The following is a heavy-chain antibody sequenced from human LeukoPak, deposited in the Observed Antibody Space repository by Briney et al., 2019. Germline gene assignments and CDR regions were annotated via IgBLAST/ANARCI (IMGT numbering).Heavy chain of an antibody. CDR1: GFTFTNFE. CDR2: IYYSGST. Sequence: GSLRLSCAASGFTFTNFEMNWVRQHPGKGLEWIGYIYYSGSTYYNPSLKSRVTISVDTSKNQFSLKLSSVTAADTAVYYCARHMELLNWFDPWGQGTLVTVSS. CDR3: ARHMELLNWFDP. V-gene: IGHV4-59*08. J-gene: IGHJ5*02. D-gene: IGHD1-26*01.